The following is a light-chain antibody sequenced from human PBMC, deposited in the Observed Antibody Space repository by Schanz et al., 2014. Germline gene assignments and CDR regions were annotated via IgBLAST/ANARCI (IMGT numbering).Light chain of an antibody. CDR2: EGS. J-gene: IGLJ2*01. V-gene: IGLV2-14*02. CDR1: SSDVGNYNL. CDR3: SSYAGSNNSRV. Sequence: QSALTQPASVSGSPGQSITISCTGTSSDVGNYNLVSWYQQHPGKAPKLMIYEGSRRPSGVSNRVSGSTSGNRASRTVSGVPAEDEADYYCSSYAGSNNSRVFGGGTKLTVL.